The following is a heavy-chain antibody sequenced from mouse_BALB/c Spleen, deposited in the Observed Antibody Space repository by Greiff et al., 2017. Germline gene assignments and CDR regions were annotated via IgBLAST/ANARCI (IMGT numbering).Heavy chain of an antibody. CDR2: ISSGGSYT. J-gene: IGHJ2*01. CDR3: ARDSRFDY. CDR1: GFTFSSYA. Sequence: EVQRVESGGGLVKPGGSLKLSCAASGFTFSSYAMSWVRQSPEKRLEWVAEISSGGSYTYYPDTVTGRFTISRDNAKNTLYLEMSSLRSEDTAMYYCARDSRFDYWGQGTTLTVSS. D-gene: IGHD6-2*01. V-gene: IGHV5-9-4*01.